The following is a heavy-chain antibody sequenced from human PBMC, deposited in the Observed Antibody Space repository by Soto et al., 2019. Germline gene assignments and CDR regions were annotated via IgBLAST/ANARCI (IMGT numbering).Heavy chain of an antibody. CDR2: IIPIFGTA. V-gene: IGHV1-69*06. J-gene: IGHJ6*02. CDR1: GGTFSSYA. Sequence: QVQLVQSGAEVKKPGSSVKVSCKASGGTFSSYAISWVRQAPGQGLEWMGGIIPIFGTANYAQKFQGRVTITADKSTSTAYMELSSLRSEDTAVYYCARGLIGTTGLGELLDYGMDVWGQGTTVTVSS. D-gene: IGHD3-16*01. CDR3: ARGLIGTTGLGELLDYGMDV.